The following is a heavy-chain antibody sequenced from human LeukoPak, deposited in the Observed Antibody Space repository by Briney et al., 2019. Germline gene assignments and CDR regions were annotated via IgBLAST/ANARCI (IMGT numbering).Heavy chain of an antibody. CDR1: GFTFSSYA. Sequence: GGSLRLSCAASGFTFSSYAMSWVRQAPGKGLEWVSAISGSGGSTYYADSVKGRFTISRDNSKNTLYLQMNSLRAEDTAVYYCAKGSTHYYDSSGYYLNWFDPWGQGTLVTVSS. D-gene: IGHD3-22*01. CDR2: ISGSGGST. J-gene: IGHJ5*02. V-gene: IGHV3-23*01. CDR3: AKGSTHYYDSSGYYLNWFDP.